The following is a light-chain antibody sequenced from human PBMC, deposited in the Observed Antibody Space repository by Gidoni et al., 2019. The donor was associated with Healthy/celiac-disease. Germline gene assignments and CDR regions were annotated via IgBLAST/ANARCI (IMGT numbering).Light chain of an antibody. Sequence: DIVMTQSPLSLPVTPGEPASISCRSSKSLLHSNGYNYLDWYLQKPGQSPQLRFYLGSNRASGVPDRCSGSGSGTDFTLKISRVEAEDVGVYYCMQALQTPYTFGQGTKLEIK. J-gene: IGKJ2*01. CDR1: KSLLHSNGYNY. V-gene: IGKV2-28*01. CDR2: LGS. CDR3: MQALQTPYT.